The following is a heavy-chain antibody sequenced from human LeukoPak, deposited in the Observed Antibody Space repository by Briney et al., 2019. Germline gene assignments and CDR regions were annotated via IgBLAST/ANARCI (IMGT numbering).Heavy chain of an antibody. CDR2: ISTDGSST. CDR1: GFTFSSYW. J-gene: IGHJ4*02. Sequence: PGGSLRLSCAASGFTFSSYWMHWVRQAPGKGLVWVSRISTDGSSTSYADSVKGRFTISRDNAKNTLYLQMNSLRSEDTAVYYCARGVVVGATSALGRWGQGTLVTVSS. D-gene: IGHD1-26*01. CDR3: ARGVVVGATSALGR. V-gene: IGHV3-74*01.